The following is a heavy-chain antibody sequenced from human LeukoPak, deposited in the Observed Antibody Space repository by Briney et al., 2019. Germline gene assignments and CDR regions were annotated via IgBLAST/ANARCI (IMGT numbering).Heavy chain of an antibody. CDR2: ISAYNGNT. Sequence: ASVKVSCKASGYTFTSYGISWERQAPGQGLEWMGWISAYNGNTNYAQKLQGRVTMTTDTSTSTAYMELRSLRSDDTAVYYCASSIRFGESLDYWGQGTLVTVSS. CDR1: GYTFTSYG. J-gene: IGHJ4*02. CDR3: ASSIRFGESLDY. V-gene: IGHV1-18*01. D-gene: IGHD3-10*01.